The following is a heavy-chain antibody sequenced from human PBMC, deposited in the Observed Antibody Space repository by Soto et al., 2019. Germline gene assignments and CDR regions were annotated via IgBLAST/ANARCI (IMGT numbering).Heavy chain of an antibody. D-gene: IGHD6-6*01. CDR1: GGSISSSSYY. Sequence: SETLSLTCTVSGGSISSSSYYWGWIRQPPGKGLEWIGSIYYSGSTYYNPSLKSRVTISVDTPKNQFSLKLSSVTAADTAVYYCARLSIAALSFDYWGQGTLVTVSS. CDR3: ARLSIAALSFDY. CDR2: IYYSGST. J-gene: IGHJ4*02. V-gene: IGHV4-39*01.